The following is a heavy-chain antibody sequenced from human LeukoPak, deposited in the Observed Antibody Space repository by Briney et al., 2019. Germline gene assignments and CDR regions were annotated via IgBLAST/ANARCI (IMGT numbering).Heavy chain of an antibody. CDR3: AADLEGYCSSGSCLNWFDP. CDR1: GFTFTSSA. CDR2: IVVGSGNT. D-gene: IGHD2-15*01. J-gene: IGHJ5*02. Sequence: VASVKVSCKASGFTFTSSAVQWVRQARGQRLEWIGWIVVGSGNTNYAQKFQERVTITRDMSTSTAYMELSSLRSEDTAVYYCAADLEGYCSSGSCLNWFDPWGQGTLVTVSS. V-gene: IGHV1-58*01.